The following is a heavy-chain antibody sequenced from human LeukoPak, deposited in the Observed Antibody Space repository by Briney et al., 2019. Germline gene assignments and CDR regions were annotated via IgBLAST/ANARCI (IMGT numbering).Heavy chain of an antibody. D-gene: IGHD6-13*01. CDR3: AKNAAAGRGRAFDI. J-gene: IGHJ3*02. CDR2: ISGSGGST. CDR1: GFAFSTYS. V-gene: IGHV3-23*01. Sequence: GGSLRLSCAASGFAFSTYSMNWVRQPPGKGLEWVSTISGSGGSTYYADSVKGRFTISRDNSKNTLYLQMNSLRAEDTAVYYCAKNAAAGRGRAFDIWGQGTLVTVSS.